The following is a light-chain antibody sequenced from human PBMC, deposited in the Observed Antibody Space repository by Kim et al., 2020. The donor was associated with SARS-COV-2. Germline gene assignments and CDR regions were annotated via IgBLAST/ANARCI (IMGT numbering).Light chain of an antibody. J-gene: IGKJ2*01. Sequence: SPGERATLSGRASRSLSGYLAWYQQRPGQAPRVLIDDTSTRAAGIPGRFSGSGSGTDFTLTISSLEPEDSAVYFCQQRDDWPRYTFGQGTKLEIK. CDR1: RSLSGY. CDR3: QQRDDWPRYT. CDR2: DTS. V-gene: IGKV3-11*01.